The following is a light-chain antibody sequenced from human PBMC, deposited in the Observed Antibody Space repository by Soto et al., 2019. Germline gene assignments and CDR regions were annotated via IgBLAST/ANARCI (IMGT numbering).Light chain of an antibody. V-gene: IGKV3-20*01. J-gene: IGKJ1*01. Sequence: IVLTQSPGTLSLSPGERATLSCRASQSVSNNYLAWYQQKPGQAPRLLISGASNRATGIPDRFSGSGSGTDFTLTISRLEPEDFAVYYCQQYGSSGTVGQGTKVDSK. CDR1: QSVSNNY. CDR3: QQYGSSGT. CDR2: GAS.